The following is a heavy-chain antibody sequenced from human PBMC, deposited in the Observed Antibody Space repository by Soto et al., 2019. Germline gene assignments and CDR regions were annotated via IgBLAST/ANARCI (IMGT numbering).Heavy chain of an antibody. CDR2: ISSSSSTI. D-gene: IGHD6-25*01. J-gene: IGHJ4*02. V-gene: IGHV3-48*02. Sequence: APGKGLEWVSCISSSSSTIYYADSVKGRFTISRDNAKNSLYLQMNSLRDEDTAVYYCASSTAGVRYFDYWGQGTLVTVSS. CDR3: ASSTAGVRYFDY.